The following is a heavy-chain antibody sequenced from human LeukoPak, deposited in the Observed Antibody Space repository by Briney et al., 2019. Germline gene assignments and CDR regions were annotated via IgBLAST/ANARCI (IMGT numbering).Heavy chain of an antibody. Sequence: ASVKVSCKASGYTFTSYGISWVRQAPGQGLEWMGWISAYNGNTNYAQKFQGRVTMTRDTSISTAYMELSRLRSDDTAVYYCARVHDYYDSSGYPLEYFDYWGQGTLVTVPS. J-gene: IGHJ4*02. CDR2: ISAYNGNT. CDR1: GYTFTSYG. V-gene: IGHV1-18*01. CDR3: ARVHDYYDSSGYPLEYFDY. D-gene: IGHD3-22*01.